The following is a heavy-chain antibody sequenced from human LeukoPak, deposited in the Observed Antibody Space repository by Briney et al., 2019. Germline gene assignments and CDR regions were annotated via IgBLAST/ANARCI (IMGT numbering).Heavy chain of an antibody. V-gene: IGHV3-21*04. CDR3: VRGYNSFDQ. Sequence: GGSLRLSCAASGFTFSSYSMNWVRQAPGKGLEWVSSISSSSYIYYADSVKGRFTISRDNAKNSLYLQMNSLITEDTAVYYCVRGYNSFDQWGQGTLVTVSS. CDR1: GFTFSSYS. J-gene: IGHJ4*02. CDR2: ISSSSYI. D-gene: IGHD1-1*01.